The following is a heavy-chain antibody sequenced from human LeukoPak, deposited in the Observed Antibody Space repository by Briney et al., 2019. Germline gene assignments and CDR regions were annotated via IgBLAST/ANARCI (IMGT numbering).Heavy chain of an antibody. Sequence: GGSLRLSCAASGFTFSDYYMSWIRQAPGKGLEWVSYISSSGSTIYYADSVKGRFTISRDNAKNSLYLQMNSLRAEDTAVYYCARKASLRGYSYATCDYWGQGTLVTVSS. D-gene: IGHD5-18*01. J-gene: IGHJ4*02. CDR1: GFTFSDYY. V-gene: IGHV3-11*04. CDR3: ARKASLRGYSYATCDY. CDR2: ISSSGSTI.